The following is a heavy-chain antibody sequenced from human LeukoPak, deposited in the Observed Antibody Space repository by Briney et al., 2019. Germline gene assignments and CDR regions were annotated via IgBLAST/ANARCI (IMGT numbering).Heavy chain of an antibody. CDR1: RFTFSRYW. D-gene: IGHD1-26*01. Sequence: GGSLRLSCAPSRFTFSRYWMSWVRQAPGKGLEWVANIKQDGSEKYYVDSVKGRFTISRDNSKNTLYLQMNSLRAEDTAVYYCARDQRGTYYSHFDYWGQGTLVTVSS. V-gene: IGHV3-7*01. CDR2: IKQDGSEK. J-gene: IGHJ4*02. CDR3: ARDQRGTYYSHFDY.